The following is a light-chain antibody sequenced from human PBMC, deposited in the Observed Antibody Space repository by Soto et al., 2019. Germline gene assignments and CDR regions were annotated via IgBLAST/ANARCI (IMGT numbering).Light chain of an antibody. CDR2: EGS. CDR3: CSYASSSTFDVV. J-gene: IGLJ2*01. V-gene: IGLV2-23*03. CDR1: SSDVGSYNL. Sequence: QSALTQPASVSGSPGQSITISCTGTSSDVGSYNLVSWYQQHPGKAPKLMIYEGSKRPSGVSNRFSGSKSGNTASLTISGLQAEDEADYYCCSYASSSTFDVVFGGGTKLTVL.